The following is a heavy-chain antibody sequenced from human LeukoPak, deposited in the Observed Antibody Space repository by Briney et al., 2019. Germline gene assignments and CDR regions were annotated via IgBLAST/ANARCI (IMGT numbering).Heavy chain of an antibody. V-gene: IGHV1-46*01. D-gene: IGHD4-23*01. CDR2: INPSGGST. J-gene: IGHJ5*02. CDR1: GYTFTSYY. CDR3: ARYYGGNTRGFDP. Sequence: GASVKVSRKASGYTFTSYYMHWVRQAPGQGLEWMGIINPSGGSTSYAQKFQGRVTMTRDTSTSTVYMELSSLRSEDTAVYYCARYYGGNTRGFDPWGQGTLVTVSS.